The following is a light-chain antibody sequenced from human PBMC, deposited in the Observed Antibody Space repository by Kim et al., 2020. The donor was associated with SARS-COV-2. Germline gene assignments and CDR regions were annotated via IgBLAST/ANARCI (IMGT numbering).Light chain of an antibody. CDR3: QQYNSYSSVT. V-gene: IGKV1-5*03. J-gene: IGKJ2*01. CDR2: YAS. Sequence: ASVGARVTITCRASQSISTWLAWYQQKPGKAPNLLIYYASSLESGVPSRFSGSGSGTEFTLTISSLQPDDFATYYCQQYNSYSSVTFGQGTKLEIK. CDR1: QSISTW.